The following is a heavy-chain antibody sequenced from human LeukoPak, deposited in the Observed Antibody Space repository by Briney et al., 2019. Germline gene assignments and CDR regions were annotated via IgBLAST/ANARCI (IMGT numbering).Heavy chain of an antibody. V-gene: IGHV3-30-3*01. Sequence: GASVKVSCKASGGTFSSYAMHWVRQAPGKGLEWVALISYDGSNKYYADSVKGRFTISRDNSKNTLYLQMNSLRAEDTAVYYCARALDYSNYWGSLDYWGQGTLVTVSS. CDR3: ARALDYSNYWGSLDY. J-gene: IGHJ4*02. CDR1: GGTFSSYA. D-gene: IGHD4-11*01. CDR2: ISYDGSNK.